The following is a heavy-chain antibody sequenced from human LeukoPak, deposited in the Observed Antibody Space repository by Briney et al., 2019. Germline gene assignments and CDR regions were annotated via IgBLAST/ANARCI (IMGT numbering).Heavy chain of an antibody. V-gene: IGHV3-30-3*01. Sequence: PGRSLRLSCAASGFTFSSYAMHWVRQAPGKGLEWVAVISYDGSNKYYADSVKGRFTISRDNSKNTLYLQMNSLRAEDTAVYYCARGPGGYDSSVRLDYWGQGTLVTVSS. CDR1: GFTFSSYA. J-gene: IGHJ4*02. CDR2: ISYDGSNK. CDR3: ARGPGGYDSSVRLDY. D-gene: IGHD3-22*01.